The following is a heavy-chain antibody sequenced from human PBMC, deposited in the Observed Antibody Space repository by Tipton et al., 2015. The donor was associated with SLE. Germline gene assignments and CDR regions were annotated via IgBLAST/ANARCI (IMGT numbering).Heavy chain of an antibody. CDR1: GGSLTNSYW. CDR3: ARAIWYSGYYGMDV. J-gene: IGHJ6*02. D-gene: IGHD6-13*01. CDR2: IYHSGSA. V-gene: IGHV4-4*02. Sequence: TLSLTCAVSGGSLTNSYWWTWVRQTPGKGLEWIGEIYHSGSANYNPSLKSRLTISVDKSKNQFSLKLRSMTAADTAVYYCARAIWYSGYYGMDVWGHGPTVTVSS.